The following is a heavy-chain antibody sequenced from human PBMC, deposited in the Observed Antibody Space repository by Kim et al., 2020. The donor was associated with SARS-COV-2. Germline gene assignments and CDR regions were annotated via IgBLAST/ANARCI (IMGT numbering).Heavy chain of an antibody. CDR2: IKQDGSEK. D-gene: IGHD3-10*01. V-gene: IGHV3-7*03. CDR1: GFTFSSYW. J-gene: IGHJ6*02. CDR3: ARDGGHYYGSGSYYNDYYYYYGMDV. Sequence: GGSLRLSCAASGFTFSSYWMSWVRQAPGKGLEWVANIKQDGSEKYYVDSVKGRFTISRDNAKNSLYLQMNSLRAEDTAVYYCARDGGHYYGSGSYYNDYYYYYGMDVWGQGTTVTVSS.